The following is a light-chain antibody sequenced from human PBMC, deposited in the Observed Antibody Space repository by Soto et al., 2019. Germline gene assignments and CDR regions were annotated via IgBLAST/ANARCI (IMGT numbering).Light chain of an antibody. CDR2: DTS. CDR1: QSISVA. J-gene: IGKJ1*01. V-gene: IGKV1-5*01. CDR3: QQYNPYSMWT. Sequence: DIQMTQTPSTLSASVGDRVAITCRASQSISVAVAWYQQKPGKAPKPLIFDTSSLESGVPSRFSGSGSGTESTLTISSLQPDDFATYYCQQYNPYSMWTFGQGTNVEIK.